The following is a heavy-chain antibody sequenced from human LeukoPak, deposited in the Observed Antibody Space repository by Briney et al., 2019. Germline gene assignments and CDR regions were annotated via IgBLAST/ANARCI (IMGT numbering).Heavy chain of an antibody. D-gene: IGHD6-19*01. CDR2: ISGSGGST. CDR1: GFTFSSYG. V-gene: IGHV3-23*01. CDR3: AKEGGSGWPVIQTDDY. J-gene: IGHJ4*02. Sequence: PGGSLRLSCAASGFTFSSYGMHWVRQAPGKGLEWVSAISGSGGSTYYADSVKGRFTISRDNSKNTLYLQMNSLRAEDTAVYYCAKEGGSGWPVIQTDDYWGQGTLVTVSS.